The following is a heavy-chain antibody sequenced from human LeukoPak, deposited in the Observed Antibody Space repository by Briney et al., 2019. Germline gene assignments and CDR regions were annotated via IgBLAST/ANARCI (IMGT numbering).Heavy chain of an antibody. CDR1: GGTFSSYA. V-gene: IGHV1-69*13. Sequence: WASVKVSCKASGGTFSSYAISWVRQAHGQGLEWMGGIIPIFGTANYAQKFQGRVTITADESTSTAYMELSSLRSEDTAVYYCARFSVRGVIGNWFDPWGQGTLVTVSS. CDR3: ARFSVRGVIGNWFDP. D-gene: IGHD3-10*01. CDR2: IIPIFGTA. J-gene: IGHJ5*02.